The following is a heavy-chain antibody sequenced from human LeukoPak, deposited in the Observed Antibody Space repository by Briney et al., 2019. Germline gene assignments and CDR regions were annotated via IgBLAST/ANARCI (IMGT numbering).Heavy chain of an antibody. CDR3: ARGGGYYGSGSLHYYYYGMDV. V-gene: IGHV3-48*03. CDR1: GFTFSSYE. D-gene: IGHD3-10*01. CDR2: ISSSGNTI. J-gene: IGHJ6*02. Sequence: GGSLRLSCAASGFTFSSYEMNWVRQAPGKGLEWVSYISSSGNTIYYADSVKGRFTISRDNAKNSLYLQMNSLRAEDMAVYYCARGGGYYGSGSLHYYYYGMDVWGQGTTVTVSS.